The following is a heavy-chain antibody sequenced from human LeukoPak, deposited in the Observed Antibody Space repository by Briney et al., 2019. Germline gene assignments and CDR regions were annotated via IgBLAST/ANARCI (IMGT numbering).Heavy chain of an antibody. CDR2: IIPIFGTA. CDR3: ARDRGQWPYSSSTGAFDI. D-gene: IGHD6-6*01. V-gene: IGHV1-69*13. Sequence: ASVKVSCKASGGTFSSYAISWVRQAPGQGLEWMGGIIPIFGTANYAQKFQGRVTITADESTSTAYMELSSLRSEDTAVYYCARDRGQWPYSSSTGAFDIWGQGTMVTVSS. J-gene: IGHJ3*02. CDR1: GGTFSSYA.